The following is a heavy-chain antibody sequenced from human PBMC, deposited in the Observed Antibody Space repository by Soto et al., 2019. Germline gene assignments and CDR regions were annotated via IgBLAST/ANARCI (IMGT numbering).Heavy chain of an antibody. Sequence: QVQLVQSGAEVKKPGASVKVSCKASGYTFTRYGVSWVRQAPGQELEWMGWISAYNGNTKYAQKFQGRVTMTTDTSTSTAYMDLRSLRSDDTAMYYCARDPSATAGTASFDYWGQGTLVTVSS. D-gene: IGHD6-19*01. CDR1: GYTFTRYG. J-gene: IGHJ4*02. V-gene: IGHV1-18*01. CDR3: ARDPSATAGTASFDY. CDR2: ISAYNGNT.